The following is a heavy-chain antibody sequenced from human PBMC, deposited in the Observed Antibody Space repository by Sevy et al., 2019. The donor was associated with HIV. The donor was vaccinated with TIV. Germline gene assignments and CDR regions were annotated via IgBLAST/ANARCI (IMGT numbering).Heavy chain of an antibody. Sequence: GGSLRLSCVASGFTFSSYAMSWVRQAPGKGLEWVSAISGSGGSTYYADSVKGRFTISRDNSKNTLYLQMNSLRAEDTAIYYCAKLRYYYDSSGTILLFDYWGQGTLVTVSS. CDR3: AKLRYYYDSSGTILLFDY. V-gene: IGHV3-23*01. CDR1: GFTFSSYA. D-gene: IGHD3-22*01. CDR2: ISGSGGST. J-gene: IGHJ4*02.